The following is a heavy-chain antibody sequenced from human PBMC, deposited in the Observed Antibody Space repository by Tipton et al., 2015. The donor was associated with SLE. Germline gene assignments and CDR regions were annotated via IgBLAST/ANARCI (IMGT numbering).Heavy chain of an antibody. J-gene: IGHJ4*02. V-gene: IGHV4-59*08. CDR1: GGSISSYY. CDR3: ARLAHYNSNWYLGV. CDR2: ISDTGRS. D-gene: IGHD3-22*01. Sequence: TLSLTCTVSGGSISSYYWSWIRQPPGKGLEWIAFISDTGRSDYSPSLRSRVTISIDTSKNQFSLRLRSVTAADTAVYYCARLAHYNSNWYLGVWGQGSLVTVSS.